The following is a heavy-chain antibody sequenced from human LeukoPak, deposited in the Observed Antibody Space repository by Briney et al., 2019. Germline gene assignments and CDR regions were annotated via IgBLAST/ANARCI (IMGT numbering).Heavy chain of an antibody. V-gene: IGHV4-34*01. Sequence: SETLSLTCAVYGGSFSGYYWSWLRQPPGKGLEWIGEINHSGSTNYNPSLTSRGTISVDTSKNQFSLKLSSVTAADTAVYYCARGLNWNDYYYYMDVWGKGTTVTVSS. J-gene: IGHJ6*03. CDR3: ARGLNWNDYYYYMDV. D-gene: IGHD1-1*01. CDR2: INHSGST. CDR1: GGSFSGYY.